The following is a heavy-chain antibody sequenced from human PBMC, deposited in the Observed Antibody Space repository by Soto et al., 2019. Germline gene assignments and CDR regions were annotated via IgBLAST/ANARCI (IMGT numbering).Heavy chain of an antibody. CDR1: GYTFTSYG. CDR3: ARDLDCSSTSCASYYYYHMDV. D-gene: IGHD2-2*01. J-gene: IGHJ6*03. V-gene: IGHV1-18*01. Sequence: GASVKVSCKASGYTFTSYGISWVRQAPGQGLEWMGWISAYNGNTNYAQKLQGRVTMTTDTSTSTAYMELRSLRSDDTAVYYCARDLDCSSTSCASYYYYHMDVWGKGTTVTVSS. CDR2: ISAYNGNT.